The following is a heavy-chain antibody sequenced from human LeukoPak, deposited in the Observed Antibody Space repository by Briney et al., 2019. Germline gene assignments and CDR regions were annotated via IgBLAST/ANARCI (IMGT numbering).Heavy chain of an antibody. CDR3: AEGKSIAVAGLAFDI. CDR1: GFTFSSYG. D-gene: IGHD6-19*01. V-gene: IGHV3-30*18. Sequence: PGRSLRLSCAASGFTFSSYGMHWVRQAPGKGLEWVAVTSYDGSNKYYADSVKGRFTISRDNSKNTLYLQMNSLRAEDTAVYYCAEGKSIAVAGLAFDIWGQGTMVTVSS. CDR2: TSYDGSNK. J-gene: IGHJ3*02.